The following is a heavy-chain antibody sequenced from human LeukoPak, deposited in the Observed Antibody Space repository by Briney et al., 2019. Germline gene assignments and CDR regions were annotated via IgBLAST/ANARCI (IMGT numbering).Heavy chain of an antibody. CDR2: TYFSGST. CDR3: ARGLAGYSSSWHP. V-gene: IGHV4-59*01. D-gene: IGHD6-13*01. CDR1: GGSISSYY. Sequence: SETLSLTCTVSGGSISSYYWSWIRQPPGKGLEWIGCTYFSGSTNHNPSLKSRVTISLDTSKNQFSLRLTSVTAADTAVYYCARGLAGYSSSWHPWGQGTLVTVSS. J-gene: IGHJ5*02.